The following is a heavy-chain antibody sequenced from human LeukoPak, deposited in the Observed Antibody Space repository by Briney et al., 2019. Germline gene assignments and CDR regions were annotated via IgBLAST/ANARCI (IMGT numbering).Heavy chain of an antibody. D-gene: IGHD5-12*01. Sequence: ASVKVSCKASGYTFTSYGISWVRQAPGQGLAWMGWISAYNGNTNYAQKLQGRVTMTTDTSTSTAYMELRSLRSDDTAVYYCARDISGYDEGYYFDYWGQGTLVTVSS. V-gene: IGHV1-18*04. CDR1: GYTFTSYG. CDR2: ISAYNGNT. CDR3: ARDISGYDEGYYFDY. J-gene: IGHJ4*02.